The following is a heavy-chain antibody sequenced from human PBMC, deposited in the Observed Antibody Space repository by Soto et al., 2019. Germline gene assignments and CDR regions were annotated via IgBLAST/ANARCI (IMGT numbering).Heavy chain of an antibody. D-gene: IGHD3-9*01. V-gene: IGHV4-4*07. CDR1: GGSISSYY. J-gene: IGHJ6*02. CDR3: ARDGSAYYDILTDDYYYGMDV. CDR2: IYTSGST. Sequence: PSETLSLTCTVSGGSISSYYWSWIRQPAGKGLEWIGRIYTSGSTNYNPSLKSRVTMSVDASKNQFSLKLSSVTAADTAVYYCARDGSAYYDILTDDYYYGMDVWGQGTTVTVS.